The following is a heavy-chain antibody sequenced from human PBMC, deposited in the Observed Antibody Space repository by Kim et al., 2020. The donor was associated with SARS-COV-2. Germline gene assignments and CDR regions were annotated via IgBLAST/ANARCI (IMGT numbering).Heavy chain of an antibody. Sequence: GGSLRLSCAASGLTFSSYAMSWVRQAPGKGLEWVSVISGSGGSTYYADSVKGRFTISRDNSKNTLYLQMNSLRAEDTAVYYCATGIPIVGATTGFDYWGQGTLVTVSS. J-gene: IGHJ4*02. D-gene: IGHD1-26*01. CDR2: ISGSGGST. CDR1: GLTFSSYA. CDR3: ATGIPIVGATTGFDY. V-gene: IGHV3-23*01.